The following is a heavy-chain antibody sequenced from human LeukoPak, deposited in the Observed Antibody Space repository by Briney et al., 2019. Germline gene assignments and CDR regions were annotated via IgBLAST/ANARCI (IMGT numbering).Heavy chain of an antibody. CDR1: GYTFTSYG. Sequence: GASVKVSCKASGYTFTSYGISWVRQAPGQGLEWMGWISAYNGNTNYAQKLQGRVTMTTDTSTSTAYMELRSLRSDDTAVYYCERDSLGDYVWGSYRHDLDYWGQGTLVTVSP. V-gene: IGHV1-18*01. D-gene: IGHD3-16*02. J-gene: IGHJ4*02. CDR2: ISAYNGNT. CDR3: ERDSLGDYVWGSYRHDLDY.